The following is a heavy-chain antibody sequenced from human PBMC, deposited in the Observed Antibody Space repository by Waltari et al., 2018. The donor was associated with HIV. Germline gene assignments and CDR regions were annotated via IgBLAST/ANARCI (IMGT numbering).Heavy chain of an antibody. D-gene: IGHD5-12*01. V-gene: IGHV4-34*01. CDR2: INHSGST. CDR3: ARGGYSGYDPNYGMDV. Sequence: QVQLQQWGAGLLKPSETLSLTCAVYGGSFSGYYWSWIRQPPGKGLEWIGEINHSGSTNYNPSLKSRVTISVDTSKNQFSLKLSSVTAADTAVYYCARGGYSGYDPNYGMDVWGQGTTVTVSS. J-gene: IGHJ6*02. CDR1: GGSFSGYY.